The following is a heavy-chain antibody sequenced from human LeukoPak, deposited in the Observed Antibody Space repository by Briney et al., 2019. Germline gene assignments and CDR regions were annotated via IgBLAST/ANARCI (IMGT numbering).Heavy chain of an antibody. V-gene: IGHV3-7*01. Sequence: QSEGSLRLSCAASGFTFSSYAMSWVRQAPGKGLEWVANIKQDGSEKYYVDSVKGRFTISRDNAKNSLYLQMNSLRAEDTAVYYCARSGYSSSWYGYWGQGTLVTVSS. CDR3: ARSGYSSSWYGY. D-gene: IGHD6-13*01. CDR1: GFTFSSYA. J-gene: IGHJ4*02. CDR2: IKQDGSEK.